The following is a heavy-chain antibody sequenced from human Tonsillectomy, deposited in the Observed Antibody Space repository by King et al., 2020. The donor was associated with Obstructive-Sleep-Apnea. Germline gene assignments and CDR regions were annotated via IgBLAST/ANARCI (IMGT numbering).Heavy chain of an antibody. CDR1: GYTFSSFG. Sequence: QLVQSGAEVKKPGASVKVSCKASGYTFSSFGLSWVRQARGQGLEWMGWISAYNGNKNYAQKFQGRVTMTTDTSTSTAYMELRGLRSDDTAVYYCARADGDYPRRYAMEVWGQGTTVTVSS. J-gene: IGHJ6*02. V-gene: IGHV1-18*04. CDR3: ARADGDYPRRYAMEV. D-gene: IGHD4-17*01. CDR2: ISAYNGNK.